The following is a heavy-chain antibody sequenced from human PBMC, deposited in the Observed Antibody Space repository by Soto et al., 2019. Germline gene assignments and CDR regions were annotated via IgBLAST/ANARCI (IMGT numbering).Heavy chain of an antibody. D-gene: IGHD3-10*01. CDR1: GFTFSDSY. V-gene: IGHV3-11*01. Sequence: QVQLVESGGGLVKPGGSLRLSCAASGFTFSDSYMSWIRQAPGKGLEWVSYITDSAGTIHYADSVRGRFTISRDNAKNSLYLQMNSLRPEDTAVYYCARGHVVHFYYMDLWGKGTTVTVSS. J-gene: IGHJ6*04. CDR2: ITDSAGTI. CDR3: ARGHVVHFYYMDL.